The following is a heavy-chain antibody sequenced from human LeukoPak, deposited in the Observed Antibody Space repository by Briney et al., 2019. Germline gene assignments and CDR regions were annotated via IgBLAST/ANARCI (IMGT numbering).Heavy chain of an antibody. J-gene: IGHJ4*02. CDR3: AREDTAMVDFDY. CDR1: GYTFSGYY. D-gene: IGHD5-18*01. V-gene: IGHV1-2*02. Sequence: ASVTVTCKASGYTFSGYYMHWVRQAPGQGLEWMGWINPNSGGTNYAHMFQGRATMTRDTSISTAYMELRRLRSDVTAVYYCAREDTAMVDFDYWGQGTLVTVSS. CDR2: INPNSGGT.